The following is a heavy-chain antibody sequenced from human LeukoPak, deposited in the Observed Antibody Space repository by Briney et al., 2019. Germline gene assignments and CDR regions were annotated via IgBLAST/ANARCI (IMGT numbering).Heavy chain of an antibody. J-gene: IGHJ4*02. CDR1: GFTFSSYA. CDR2: ISYDGSNK. CDR3: ARGGVISTVIIDY. V-gene: IGHV3-30-3*01. Sequence: PGGSLRLSCAASGFTFSSYAMHWVRQAPGKGLEWVAVISYDGSNKYYADSVKGRFTISRDNSKNTLYLQMNSLRAEDTAVYYCARGGVISTVIIDYWGQGTLVTVSS. D-gene: IGHD4-11*01.